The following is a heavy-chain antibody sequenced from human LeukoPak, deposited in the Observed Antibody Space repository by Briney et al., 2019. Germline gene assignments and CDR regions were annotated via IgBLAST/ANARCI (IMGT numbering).Heavy chain of an antibody. J-gene: IGHJ4*02. CDR3: ARDDCSSASCYLAY. D-gene: IGHD2-2*01. CDR2: ISAYNGNT. CDR1: GYTFTSYG. V-gene: IGHV1-18*01. Sequence: ASVKVSCKASGYTFTSYGIIWVRQAPGQGLEWMGWISAYNGNTNSAQKFQGRVTMTTDTSTSTVYMELRSLRSDDTAVYYCARDDCSSASCYLAYWGQGTLVTVSS.